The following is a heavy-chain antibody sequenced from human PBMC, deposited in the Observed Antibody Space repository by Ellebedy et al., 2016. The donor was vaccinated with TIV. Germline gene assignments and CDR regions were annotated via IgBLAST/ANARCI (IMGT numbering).Heavy chain of an antibody. Sequence: GGSLRLXXAASGFTFSSYAMHWVRQAPGKGLEWVAVISYDGSNKYYADSVKGRFTISRDNSKNTLYLQMNSLRAEDTAVYYCAKPRRKWELPFDYWGQGTLVTVSS. CDR2: ISYDGSNK. V-gene: IGHV3-30*18. CDR3: AKPRRKWELPFDY. D-gene: IGHD1-26*01. J-gene: IGHJ4*02. CDR1: GFTFSSYA.